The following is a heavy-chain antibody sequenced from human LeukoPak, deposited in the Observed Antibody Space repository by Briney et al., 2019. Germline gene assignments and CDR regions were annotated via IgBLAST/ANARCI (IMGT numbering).Heavy chain of an antibody. CDR1: GFSFSNYW. CDR3: VKNSGWYCLDY. V-gene: IGHV3-7*03. Sequence: GGSLRLSCAASGFSFSNYWKTWVRQAPGKGLERVADINGDGSHSYCVDSVKGRFTLSRDNAKNSLFLQMNSLRAEDTAVYYCVKNSGWYCLDYWGQGTLVTVSS. J-gene: IGHJ4*02. CDR2: INGDGSHS. D-gene: IGHD6-13*01.